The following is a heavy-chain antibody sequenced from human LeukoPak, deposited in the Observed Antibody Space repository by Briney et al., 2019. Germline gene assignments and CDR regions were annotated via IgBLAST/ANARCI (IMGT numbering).Heavy chain of an antibody. CDR2: ISGSGGST. V-gene: IGHV3-23*01. CDR1: GFTFSSHA. Sequence: GGSLRLSCAASGFTFSSHAMSWVRQAPGKGLEWVSAISGSGGSTYYADSVKGRFTISRDKSKNTLYLLMNSLRAEDTAVYFCARSKPPAVKDYYGLDVWGQGTTVTVSS. J-gene: IGHJ6*02. CDR3: ARSKPPAVKDYYGLDV. D-gene: IGHD6-13*01.